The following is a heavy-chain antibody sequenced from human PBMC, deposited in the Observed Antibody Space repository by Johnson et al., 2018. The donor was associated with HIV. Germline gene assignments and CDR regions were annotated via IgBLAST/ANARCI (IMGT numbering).Heavy chain of an antibody. Sequence: VQLVESGGGLVQPGRSLRLSCAASGFTFDDYGMSWVRQAPGKGLEWVSGINWNGGSSGYADSVKGRFTISRDNAKNSLYLQMNSLRAEDTAVYYCAIPIVGASTHDPLDIWGQGTMVTVSS. V-gene: IGHV3-20*04. CDR2: INWNGGSS. CDR1: GFTFDDYG. D-gene: IGHD1-26*01. CDR3: AIPIVGASTHDPLDI. J-gene: IGHJ3*02.